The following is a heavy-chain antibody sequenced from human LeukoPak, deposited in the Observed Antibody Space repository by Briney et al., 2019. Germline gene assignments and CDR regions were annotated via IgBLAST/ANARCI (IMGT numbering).Heavy chain of an antibody. CDR3: AAQGPIVRGYSFDWFGIFEY. J-gene: IGHJ4*02. Sequence: PGGSLRLSCAASEFTFSSYAMHWVRQAPGKGLEWVAVISYDGSNKYYADSVKGRFTISRDNAKNSLYLQMDSLRAEDTALYYCAAQGPIVRGYSFDWFGIFEYWGQGVRVTVSS. V-gene: IGHV3-30*04. CDR1: EFTFSSYA. D-gene: IGHD5-12*01. CDR2: ISYDGSNK.